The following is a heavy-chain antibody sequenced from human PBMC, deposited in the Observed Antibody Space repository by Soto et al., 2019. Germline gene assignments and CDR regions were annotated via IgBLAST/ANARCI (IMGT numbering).Heavy chain of an antibody. CDR3: LSFWTDS. V-gene: IGHV3-7*03. J-gene: IGHJ4*02. D-gene: IGHD1-1*01. Sequence: EVQLVGSGGGLVQPGGSLRLSCAASGFTFSNYWMNWVRQAPGKGLEWVANIKEDGSEMNYVDSVKGRFTISRDNAKNSAYLRMNSLRAEDTAVYYCLSFWTDSWGQGTLVTVSS. CDR2: IKEDGSEM. CDR1: GFTFSNYW.